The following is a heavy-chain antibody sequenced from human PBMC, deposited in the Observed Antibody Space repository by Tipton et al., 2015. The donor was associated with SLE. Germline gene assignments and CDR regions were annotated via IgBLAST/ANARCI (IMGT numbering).Heavy chain of an antibody. CDR3: AREVEREWEQWLVLDY. J-gene: IGHJ4*02. V-gene: IGHV4-30-4*01. D-gene: IGHD6-19*01. CDR2: IFNSGST. CDR1: GGSISGGDYY. Sequence: TLSLTCTVSGGSISGGDYYWSWIRQPPGKGLEWIGHIFNSGSTYYNPSLKSRVTISVDTSKNQFSLKLSSVTAADTAVYYCAREVEREWEQWLVLDYWGQGTLVTVSS.